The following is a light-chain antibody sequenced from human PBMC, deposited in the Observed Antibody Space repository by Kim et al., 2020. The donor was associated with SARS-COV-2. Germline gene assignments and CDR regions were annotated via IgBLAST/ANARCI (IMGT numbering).Light chain of an antibody. Sequence: LSPGERASLSGRASQSISKNLAWYQQKSGQAPRLVIYDASNTATDIPARFSGSGSGTDFALTISSLGPEDFAVYYCQQRTSWPLTFGGGTKVDIK. CDR3: QQRTSWPLT. CDR2: DAS. J-gene: IGKJ4*01. V-gene: IGKV3-11*01. CDR1: QSISKN.